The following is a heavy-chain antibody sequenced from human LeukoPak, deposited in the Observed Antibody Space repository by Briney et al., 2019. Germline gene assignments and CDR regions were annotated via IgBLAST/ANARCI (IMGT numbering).Heavy chain of an antibody. J-gene: IGHJ6*03. V-gene: IGHV4-34*01. CDR2: INHSGST. D-gene: IGHD2-2*01. CDR3: ARGRRYCSSTSCYAGYYYYYYMDV. CDR1: GGSFSGYY. Sequence: SETLSLTCAVYGGSFSGYYWSWIRQPPGKGLEWIGEINHSGSTNYNPSLKGRVTISVDTSKNQFSLKLSSVTAADTAVYYCARGRRYCSSTSCYAGYYYYYYMDVWGKGTTVTVSS.